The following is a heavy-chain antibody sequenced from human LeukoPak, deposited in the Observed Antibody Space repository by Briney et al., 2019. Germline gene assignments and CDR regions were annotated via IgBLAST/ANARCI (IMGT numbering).Heavy chain of an antibody. J-gene: IGHJ4*02. CDR2: ISGSGGST. CDR1: GFSLSSYG. CDR3: AKGISGGTLHDYGDY. D-gene: IGHD1-14*01. V-gene: IGHV3-23*01. Sequence: GGSLXLSCAATGFSLSSYGIHWVRQAPGKGLEWVSAISGSGGSTYYADSVKGRFTISRDNSKNTLYLQMNSLRAEDTAVYYCAKGISGGTLHDYGDYWGQGTLVTVSS.